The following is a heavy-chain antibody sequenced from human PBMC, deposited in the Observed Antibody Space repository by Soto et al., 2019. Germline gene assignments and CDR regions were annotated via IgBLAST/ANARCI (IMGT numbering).Heavy chain of an antibody. D-gene: IGHD2-2*01. CDR1: GFTFSDYY. CDR2: ISSSGSVI. CDR3: AIGRGRGYGSSSNCEPEMDY. V-gene: IGHV3-11*01. Sequence: QVQLVESGGGLVKPGGSLRLSCTASGFTFSDYYMTWIRQATGQGLEWISYISSSGSVIYYADSVKGRFTISRDNAKNSLYLQMNNLRDEDTAVYYCAIGRGRGYGSSSNCEPEMDYCGQGTQVTVSS. J-gene: IGHJ4*02.